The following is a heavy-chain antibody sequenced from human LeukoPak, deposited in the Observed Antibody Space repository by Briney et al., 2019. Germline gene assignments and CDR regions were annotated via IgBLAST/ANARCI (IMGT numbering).Heavy chain of an antibody. CDR2: MNPNSGNT. J-gene: IGHJ6*03. CDR1: GYTFTSYD. D-gene: IGHD2-2*01. V-gene: IGHV1-8*01. CDR3: ARARRARTAGYYYMDV. Sequence: ASAKVSCKASGYTFTSYDINWVRQATGQGLEWMGWMNPNSGNTGYAQKFQGRVTMTRNTSISTAYMKLSSLRSEDTAVYYCARARRARTAGYYYMDVWGKGTTVTVSS.